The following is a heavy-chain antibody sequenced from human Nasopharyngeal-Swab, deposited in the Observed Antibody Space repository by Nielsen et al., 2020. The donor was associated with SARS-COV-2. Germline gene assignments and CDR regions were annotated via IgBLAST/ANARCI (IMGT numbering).Heavy chain of an antibody. V-gene: IGHV3-30*18. CDR2: ISYDGSNK. Sequence: GESLKISCAASGFTFSSYGMHWVRQAPGKGLEWVAVISYDGSNKYYADSVKGRFTISRDNSKNTLYLQMNSLRAEDTAVYYCAKDLYDYVWGSYRDCYYGMDVWGQGTTVTVSS. D-gene: IGHD3-16*02. CDR3: AKDLYDYVWGSYRDCYYGMDV. J-gene: IGHJ6*02. CDR1: GFTFSSYG.